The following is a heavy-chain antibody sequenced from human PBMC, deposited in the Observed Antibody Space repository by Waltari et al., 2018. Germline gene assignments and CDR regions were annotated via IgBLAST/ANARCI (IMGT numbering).Heavy chain of an antibody. CDR3: TRDKLDYYNGMDV. Sequence: QVQLVQSGAEVKKPGASVKVSCRTSGDTFSSYFIFWVRQAPGQGLEWMGIINPSDGCTNYPQKFQDRVTMTRDTSTSTVYMELRSLRSEDTAVYYCTRDKLDYYNGMDVWGQGTTVTVSS. CDR2: INPSDGCT. J-gene: IGHJ6*02. D-gene: IGHD3-3*02. V-gene: IGHV1-46*03. CDR1: GDTFSSYF.